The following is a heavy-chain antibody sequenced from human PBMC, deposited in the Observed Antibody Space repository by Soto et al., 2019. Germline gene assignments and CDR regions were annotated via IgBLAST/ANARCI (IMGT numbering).Heavy chain of an antibody. CDR2: MNPNSGNT. CDR1: GYTFTSYD. CDR3: ATLKQDYAVA. D-gene: IGHD3-16*01. Sequence: QVQLVQSGAEVKKPGASVKVSCKASGYTFTSYDINWVRLATGQGLEWMGWMNPNSGNTAYAQKCHGIVTRTRNTSISTAYMELSILKSDDTAVYYCATLKQDYAVAWGQGTLVTVSS. V-gene: IGHV1-8*01. J-gene: IGHJ5*02.